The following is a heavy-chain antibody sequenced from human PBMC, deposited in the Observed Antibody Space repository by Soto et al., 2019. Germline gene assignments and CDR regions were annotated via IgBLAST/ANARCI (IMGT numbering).Heavy chain of an antibody. CDR3: ARAGYSSSQGDYFYGMDV. D-gene: IGHD6-13*01. J-gene: IGHJ6*02. Sequence: QVQLVESGGGVVQPGGSLRLSCAASGFSFSAYTMHWVRQVPGKGLEWVAVISFGGNSKYYADSVKGRFTISRDNSDNTLYLQMNNLREDDTALYYCARAGYSSSQGDYFYGMDVWGQGTTVTVSS. CDR1: GFSFSAYT. V-gene: IGHV3-30-3*01. CDR2: ISFGGNSK.